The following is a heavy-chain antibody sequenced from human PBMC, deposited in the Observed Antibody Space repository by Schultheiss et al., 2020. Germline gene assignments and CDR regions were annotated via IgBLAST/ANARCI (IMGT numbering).Heavy chain of an antibody. Sequence: ASVKVSCKASGYTFTRYYMHWVRQAPGQGLEWMGRINPNSGGTNYAQKFQGRVTMTRDTSISTAYMELSRLRSDDTAVYYCARVGYYYGSGSGYNWFDPWGQGTLVTVSA. J-gene: IGHJ5*02. CDR2: INPNSGGT. CDR3: ARVGYYYGSGSGYNWFDP. D-gene: IGHD3-10*01. CDR1: GYTFTRYY. V-gene: IGHV1-2*06.